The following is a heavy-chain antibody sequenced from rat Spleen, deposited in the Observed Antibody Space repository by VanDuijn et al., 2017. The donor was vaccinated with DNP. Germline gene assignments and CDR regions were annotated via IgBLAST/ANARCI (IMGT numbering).Heavy chain of an antibody. D-gene: IGHD4-3*01. J-gene: IGHJ2*01. V-gene: IGHV5-22*01. Sequence: EVQLVESGGDLVQPGRSLKLFCAASGFTFSDYYMAWIRQAPTKGLEWVAYIRYDGGYSKYGDSVKGRFTISRDNAKSTLYLQMTSLRSEDMATYYCARWNSGHFDYWGQGVMVTVSS. CDR2: IRYDGGYS. CDR1: GFTFSDYY. CDR3: ARWNSGHFDY.